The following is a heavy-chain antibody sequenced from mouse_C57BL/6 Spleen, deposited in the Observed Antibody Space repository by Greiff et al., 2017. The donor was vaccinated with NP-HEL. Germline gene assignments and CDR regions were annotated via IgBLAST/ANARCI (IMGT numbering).Heavy chain of an antibody. V-gene: IGHV1-53*01. CDR2: INPSNGGT. CDR3: ARGRAYYYGSSSFDY. J-gene: IGHJ2*01. Sequence: QVQLQQPGTELVKPGASVKLSCKASGYTFTSYWMHWVKQRPGQGLEWIGNINPSNGGTNYNEKFKSKATLTVDKSSSTAYMQLSSLTSEDSAVYYCARGRAYYYGSSSFDYWGQGTTLTVSS. CDR1: GYTFTSYW. D-gene: IGHD1-1*01.